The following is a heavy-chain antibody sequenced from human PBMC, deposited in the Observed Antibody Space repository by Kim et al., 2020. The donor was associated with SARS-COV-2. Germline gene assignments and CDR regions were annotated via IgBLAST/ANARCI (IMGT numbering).Heavy chain of an antibody. Sequence: ASVKVSCKASGYTFTGYYMHWVRQAPGQGLEWMGWINPNSGCTNYAQKFQGRVTMTRDTSISTAYMELSRLRSDDTAVYYCATERGSYGSGSYGLFDYWGQGTLVTVSS. D-gene: IGHD3-10*01. CDR2: INPNSGCT. CDR1: GYTFTGYY. V-gene: IGHV1-2*02. J-gene: IGHJ4*02. CDR3: ATERGSYGSGSYGLFDY.